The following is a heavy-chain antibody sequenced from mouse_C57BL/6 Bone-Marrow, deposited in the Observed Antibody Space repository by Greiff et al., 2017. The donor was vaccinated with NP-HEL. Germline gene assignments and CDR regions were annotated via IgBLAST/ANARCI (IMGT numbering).Heavy chain of an antibody. V-gene: IGHV5-15*04. J-gene: IGHJ1*03. D-gene: IGHD1-1*01. CDR1: GFTFSDYG. Sequence: EVKLVESGGGLVQPGGSLKLSCAASGFTFSDYGMAWVRQAPRKGPEWVAFISNLAYSIYYADTVTGRFTISRENAKNTLYLEMSSLRSEDTAMYYCARQETTVVAAYWYFDVWGTGTTVTVSS. CDR2: ISNLAYSI. CDR3: ARQETTVVAAYWYFDV.